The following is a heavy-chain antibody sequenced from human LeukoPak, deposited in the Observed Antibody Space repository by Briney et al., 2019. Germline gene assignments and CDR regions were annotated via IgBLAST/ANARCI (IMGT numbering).Heavy chain of an antibody. CDR2: ISYDGSNK. Sequence: GGSLSLSCAASGFPFSRYGMNWVRQAPGKGLEWVALISYDGSNKYYADSVKGRFTISRDDSKNTLYLQMNSLRAEDTAVYYCASYYGSGSYYGGALDYWGQGTLVTVSS. CDR3: ASYYGSGSYYGGALDY. D-gene: IGHD3-10*01. V-gene: IGHV3-30*03. CDR1: GFPFSRYG. J-gene: IGHJ4*02.